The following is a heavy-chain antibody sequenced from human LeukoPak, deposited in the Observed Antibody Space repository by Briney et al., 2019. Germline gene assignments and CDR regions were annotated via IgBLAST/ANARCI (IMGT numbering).Heavy chain of an antibody. Sequence: PGGSLRLSCAASGFTFSTYWMHWVRQAPGKGLVWVSRINSDGSSTSYADSVKGRFTISRDNAKNTLYLQMNSLRAEDTAVYYCARGHGVVPASDDPFDIWGQGTMVTVSS. V-gene: IGHV3-74*01. CDR2: INSDGSST. J-gene: IGHJ3*02. D-gene: IGHD2-2*01. CDR1: GFTFSTYW. CDR3: ARGHGVVPASDDPFDI.